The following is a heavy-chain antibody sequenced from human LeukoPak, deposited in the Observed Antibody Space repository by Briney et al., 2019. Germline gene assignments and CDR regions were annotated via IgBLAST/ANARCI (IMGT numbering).Heavy chain of an antibody. V-gene: IGHV3-23*01. CDR1: GSSLSNYG. CDR3: AKRGVVIRVILVGFHKEAYYFDS. D-gene: IGHD3-22*01. J-gene: IGHJ4*02. CDR2: INHSGGST. Sequence: GGSLTLSCAVSGSSLSNYGMSWVRQAPGKGLEWVAGINHSGGSTNYADSVKDRFTISRDNPKNTLYLQMNSLRAEDTAVYFCAKRGVVIRVILVGFHKEAYYFDSWGQGALVTVSS.